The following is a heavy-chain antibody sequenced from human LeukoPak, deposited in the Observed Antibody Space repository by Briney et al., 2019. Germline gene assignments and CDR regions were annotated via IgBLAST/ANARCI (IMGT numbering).Heavy chain of an antibody. CDR3: AKDRSGSYSQGLDY. J-gene: IGHJ4*02. V-gene: IGHV3-30*02. D-gene: IGHD1-26*01. Sequence: QPGGSLRLSCAASGFIFSSYGMHWVRQAPGKGLEWVAFIRYDGSNKYYTDSVKGRFTISRDNSKNALYLQMNSLRAEDTAVYFCAKDRSGSYSQGLDYWGQGTLVTVSS. CDR1: GFIFSSYG. CDR2: IRYDGSNK.